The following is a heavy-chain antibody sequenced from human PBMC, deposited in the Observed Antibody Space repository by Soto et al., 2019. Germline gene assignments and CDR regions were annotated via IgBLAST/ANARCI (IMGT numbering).Heavy chain of an antibody. D-gene: IGHD2-21*01. CDR3: ARDRDLTEPNAYYYGMDV. CDR2: IWYDGSNK. Sequence: QVQLVESGGGVVQPGRSLRLSCVASGFIFRNYGIHWVRQAPGKGLEWVAVIWYDGSNKYYGDSVKGRFTISRDNSKNTLYLRMDSLRAEDTAVYYCARDRDLTEPNAYYYGMDVWGQGTTVTVSS. V-gene: IGHV3-33*01. J-gene: IGHJ6*02. CDR1: GFIFRNYG.